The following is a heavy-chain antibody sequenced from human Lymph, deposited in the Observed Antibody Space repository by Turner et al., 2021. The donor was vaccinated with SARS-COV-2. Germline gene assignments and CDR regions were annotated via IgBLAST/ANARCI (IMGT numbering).Heavy chain of an antibody. D-gene: IGHD3-9*01. J-gene: IGHJ4*02. CDR2: ISGSGCST. CDR3: AKVHGILTVYIDY. V-gene: IGHV3-23*01. CDR1: GFTFSSYA. Sequence: EVQLLESGGGLVQPGGSLILSCAASGFTFSSYAMSWVRQAPGKGLEWVSSISGSGCSTYYTDSVKGRFTISRDNSKNTLYLQMNSLRAEDTAVYYCAKVHGILTVYIDYWGQGTLVTVSS.